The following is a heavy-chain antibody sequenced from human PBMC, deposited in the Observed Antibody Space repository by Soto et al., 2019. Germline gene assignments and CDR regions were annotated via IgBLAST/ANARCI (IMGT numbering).Heavy chain of an antibody. Sequence: GGSLRLSCTASGFMFGSYWMTWVRHVPGKGLQWVANIKRDGSEKYYVDFVKGRFTISRDNADNSVFLDMNNLRVDDTATYYCARVRASDYEIEYWGQGARVTVSS. CDR3: ARVRASDYEIEY. D-gene: IGHD5-12*01. V-gene: IGHV3-7*03. J-gene: IGHJ4*02. CDR2: IKRDGSEK. CDR1: GFMFGSYW.